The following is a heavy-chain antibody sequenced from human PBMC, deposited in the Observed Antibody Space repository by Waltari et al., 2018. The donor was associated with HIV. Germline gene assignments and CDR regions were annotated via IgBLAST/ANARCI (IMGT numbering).Heavy chain of an antibody. CDR3: ARAKLDSYGDYSH. J-gene: IGHJ4*02. D-gene: IGHD4-17*01. Sequence: QVQLQESGPGLVKPSETLSLTCTVSGGSISSYYWSWIRQPPGKGLEWIGYIYYSGSTNYNPSLKSRVTISVDTSKNQFSLKLSSVTAPDTAVYYCARAKLDSYGDYSHWGQGTLVTVSS. CDR2: IYYSGST. V-gene: IGHV4-59*01. CDR1: GGSISSYY.